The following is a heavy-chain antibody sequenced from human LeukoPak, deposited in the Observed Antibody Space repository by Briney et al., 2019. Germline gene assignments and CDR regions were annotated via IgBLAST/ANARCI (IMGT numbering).Heavy chain of an antibody. CDR3: ARRKGGTGTTIDY. Sequence: PGGSLRLSCAASGFTFSSYSMNWVRQAPGKGLEWVSSISSSSSYIYYADSVKGRFTISRDNAKNSLYLQMNSLRAEDTAVYYCARRKGGTGTTIDYWGQGTLVTVSS. CDR1: GFTFSSYS. D-gene: IGHD1-1*01. V-gene: IGHV3-21*01. CDR2: ISSSSSYI. J-gene: IGHJ4*02.